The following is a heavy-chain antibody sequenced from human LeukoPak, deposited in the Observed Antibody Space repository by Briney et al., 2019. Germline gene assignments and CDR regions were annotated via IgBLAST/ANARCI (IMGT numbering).Heavy chain of an antibody. J-gene: IGHJ4*02. Sequence: SETLTLTCTVSGGSISSYYWSWIRQPPGKGLEWIGYIYYSGSTNYNPSLKSRVTISVDKSKNQFSLKLSSVTAADTAVYYCARLHGTEDFWGQGTLVTVSS. CDR2: IYYSGST. CDR3: ARLHGTEDF. D-gene: IGHD5-24*01. CDR1: GGSISSYY. V-gene: IGHV4-59*12.